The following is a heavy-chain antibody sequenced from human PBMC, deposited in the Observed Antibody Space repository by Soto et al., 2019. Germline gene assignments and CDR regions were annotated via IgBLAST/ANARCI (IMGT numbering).Heavy chain of an antibody. J-gene: IGHJ6*01. V-gene: IGHV3-23*01. Sequence: LRLSCAASGFTFSSNAMSWVRQAPGQGLEWVSAISGSGATTYYADSVKGRFTISRDNSKNTLYLQMNSLRAEDTAVYYCAKSQGARSYYYYGMDVWGQGTTVTVSA. D-gene: IGHD1-26*01. CDR2: ISGSGATT. CDR3: AKSQGARSYYYYGMDV. CDR1: GFTFSSNA.